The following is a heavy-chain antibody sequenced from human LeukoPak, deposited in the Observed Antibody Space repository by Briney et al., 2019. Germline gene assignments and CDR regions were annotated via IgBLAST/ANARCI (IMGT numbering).Heavy chain of an antibody. Sequence: PGGSLRLSCAASGFTFSRYWMHWVRQAPGKGLVWVSRINSDGRSTSYADSVKGRFTISRDNARNTPYLQMNSLRAEDTAVYYCARSAQLNRPVGVVVVVPDYWGQGTLVTVSS. CDR3: ARSAQLNRPVGVVVVVPDY. D-gene: IGHD2-15*01. CDR1: GFTFSRYW. J-gene: IGHJ4*02. V-gene: IGHV3-74*01. CDR2: INSDGRST.